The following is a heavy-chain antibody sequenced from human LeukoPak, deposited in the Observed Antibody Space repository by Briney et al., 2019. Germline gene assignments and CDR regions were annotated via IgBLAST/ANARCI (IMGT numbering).Heavy chain of an antibody. V-gene: IGHV3-23*01. CDR3: AASLPNIVVVPAAKGPFGS. J-gene: IGHJ5*02. CDR2: INGGGGGGT. CDR1: GFTFSNYA. Sequence: SGGSLRLSCAASGFTFSNYAMNWVRQAPGKGLEWVSGINGGGGGGTFHADSVRGRFTISRDNSKNTLYLQMSSLRAEDTAVYYCAASLPNIVVVPAAKGPFGSWGQGTLVTVSS. D-gene: IGHD2-2*01.